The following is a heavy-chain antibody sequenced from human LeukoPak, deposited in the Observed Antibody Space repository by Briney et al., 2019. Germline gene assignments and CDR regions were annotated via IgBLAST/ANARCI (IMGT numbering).Heavy chain of an antibody. CDR2: ISNSGYTI. CDR1: GFTFSDDY. J-gene: IGHJ3*02. CDR3: ARDRGQWLHGGAFDI. D-gene: IGHD6-19*01. Sequence: GGSLRLSCAASGFTFSDDYMSWIRQAPGKGLEWVSYISNSGYTIYYADSVKGRFTISRDNAENSLYLQMNSLRAEDTAVYYCARDRGQWLHGGAFDIWGQGTMVTVSS. V-gene: IGHV3-11*04.